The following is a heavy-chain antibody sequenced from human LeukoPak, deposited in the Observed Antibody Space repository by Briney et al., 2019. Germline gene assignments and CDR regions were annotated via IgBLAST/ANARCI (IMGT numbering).Heavy chain of an antibody. V-gene: IGHV1-69*06. CDR3: ARDAQWELRAFDV. D-gene: IGHD1-26*01. CDR2: IIPIFGTA. CDR1: GYSFNSQG. J-gene: IGHJ3*01. Sequence: ASVKVSCKASGYSFNSQGMNWVRQAPGQGLEWMGGIIPIFGTANYAQKFEGRVTITADKSTNTTYMEISSLTSDDTAVYYCARDAQWELRAFDVWGRGTMVIVSS.